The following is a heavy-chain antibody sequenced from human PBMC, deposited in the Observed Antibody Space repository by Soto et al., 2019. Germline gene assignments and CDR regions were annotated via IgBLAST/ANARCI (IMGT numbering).Heavy chain of an antibody. Sequence: EVQLVESGGGLVKPGGSLRLSCAASGFTFSSYSMNWVRQAPGKVLEWVSSISSSSSYIYYADSVKGRFTISRDNAKNSLYLQMNSLRAEDTAVYYCAREAARRRGMDVWGQGTTVTVSS. D-gene: IGHD6-6*01. CDR2: ISSSSSYI. J-gene: IGHJ6*02. CDR1: GFTFSSYS. V-gene: IGHV3-21*01. CDR3: AREAARRRGMDV.